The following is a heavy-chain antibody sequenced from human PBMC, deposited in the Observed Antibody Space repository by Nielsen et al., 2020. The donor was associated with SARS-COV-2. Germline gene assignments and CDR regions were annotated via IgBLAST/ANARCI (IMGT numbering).Heavy chain of an antibody. CDR3: ARDLGDYVWGSYRYYDY. CDR2: ISSSSSYI. V-gene: IGHV3-21*01. Sequence: GESLKISCAASGFTFSSYSMNWVRQAPGKGLEWVSSISSSSSYIYYADSVKGRFTISRDNAKNSLYLQMNSLRAEDTAVYYCARDLGDYVWGSYRYYDYWGQGTLVTVSS. CDR1: GFTFSSYS. J-gene: IGHJ4*02. D-gene: IGHD3-16*02.